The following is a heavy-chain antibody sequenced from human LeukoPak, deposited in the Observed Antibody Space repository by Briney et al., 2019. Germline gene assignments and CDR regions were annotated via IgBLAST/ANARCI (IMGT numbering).Heavy chain of an antibody. V-gene: IGHV1-69*04. CDR2: ITPNLAIT. CDR3: ARDSALRCSSTSCYFDY. CDR1: GGTFSSYS. J-gene: IGHJ4*02. Sequence: ASVKVSCKVSGGTFSSYSISWVRQAPGQGPEWLGRITPNLAITDYAQKFRGRVTLTADKSTSTVYMELGSLTSEDTAAYYCARDSALRCSSTSCYFDYWGQGTLVTVSS. D-gene: IGHD2-2*01.